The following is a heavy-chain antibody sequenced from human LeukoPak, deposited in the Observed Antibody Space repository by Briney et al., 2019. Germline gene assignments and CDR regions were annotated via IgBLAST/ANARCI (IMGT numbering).Heavy chain of an antibody. D-gene: IGHD3-10*01. J-gene: IGHJ4*02. V-gene: IGHV3-23*01. CDR3: AREYGSGSYYYDY. Sequence: GSLRLSCAASGFTFTSYAMSWVRQAPGKGLEWVSAISGSGGSSHYADSVKGRFTLSRDNSKSTLYLQMNSLRAEDTAMYYCAREYGSGSYYYDYWGQGTLVTVSS. CDR1: GFTFTSYA. CDR2: ISGSGGSS.